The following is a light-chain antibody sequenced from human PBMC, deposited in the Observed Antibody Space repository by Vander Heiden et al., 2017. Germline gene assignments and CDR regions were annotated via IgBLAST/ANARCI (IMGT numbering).Light chain of an antibody. Sequence: SALTQPPSASGSPGQSPTISCTGTSSDIGGYNYGSAHQQHPGKAPKLMIYEGTKRPSGVPDRFAGSKSGNTASLTVSGLQAEDEADYYCSSYAGSVLFGGGTKLTVL. J-gene: IGLJ2*01. CDR1: SSDIGGYNY. CDR2: EGT. V-gene: IGLV2-8*01. CDR3: SSYAGSVL.